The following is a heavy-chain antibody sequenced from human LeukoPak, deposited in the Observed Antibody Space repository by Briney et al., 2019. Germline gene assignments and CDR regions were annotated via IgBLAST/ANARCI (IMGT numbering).Heavy chain of an antibody. CDR3: ARDSTSMVSSHFDY. Sequence: PGGSLRLPCAASGFTFSSYGMHWVRQAPGKGLEWVAVIWYDGSINYYADSVKGRFTISRDNSKNTLNLQMNSLRAEDTAVYYCARDSTSMVSSHFDYWGLGTLVTVSS. V-gene: IGHV3-33*01. J-gene: IGHJ4*02. D-gene: IGHD5-18*01. CDR1: GFTFSSYG. CDR2: IWYDGSIN.